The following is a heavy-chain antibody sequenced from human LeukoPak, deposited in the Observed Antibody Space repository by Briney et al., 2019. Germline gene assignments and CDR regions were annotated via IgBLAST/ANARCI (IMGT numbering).Heavy chain of an antibody. V-gene: IGHV3-43*02. CDR1: GFLFDNDA. CDR3: ARQTEGWAFDV. J-gene: IGHJ3*01. D-gene: IGHD2-15*01. Sequence: PGGSLRLSCAPSGFLFDNDAARCVRQVPGKGLEWVSLISGDGGATYYADSMEGRFTISRNNSENSLNLQMNSLRVDDTALYYCARQTEGWAFDVWGQGTVVTVSS. CDR2: ISGDGGAT.